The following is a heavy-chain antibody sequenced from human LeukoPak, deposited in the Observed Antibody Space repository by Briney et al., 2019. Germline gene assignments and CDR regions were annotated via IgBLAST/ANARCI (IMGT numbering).Heavy chain of an antibody. Sequence: ASVKVSCKASGYTFTGYYMHWVRQAPGQGLEWMGRINPNSGGTNYAQKFQAWVTMTRDTSISTAYMELSRLRSDDTAVYYCARVAGGGSGYYYLDYWGQGTLVTVSS. V-gene: IGHV1-2*04. CDR1: GYTFTGYY. CDR3: ARVAGGGSGYYYLDY. D-gene: IGHD3-22*01. J-gene: IGHJ4*02. CDR2: INPNSGGT.